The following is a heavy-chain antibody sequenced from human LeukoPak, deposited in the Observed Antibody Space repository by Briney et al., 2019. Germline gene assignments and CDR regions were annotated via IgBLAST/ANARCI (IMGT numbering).Heavy chain of an antibody. CDR2: ISGSGGST. CDR3: AKDINDSSGYCLDY. CDR1: GFTFSSYA. Sequence: GGSLRLSCAASGFTFSSYAMSWVRQAPGKGLEWVSAISGSGGSTYYADSVKGRFTISRDNSKNTLYLQMNSLRAEDTALHYCAKDINDSSGYCLDYWGQGTLVTVSS. V-gene: IGHV3-23*01. J-gene: IGHJ4*02. D-gene: IGHD3-22*01.